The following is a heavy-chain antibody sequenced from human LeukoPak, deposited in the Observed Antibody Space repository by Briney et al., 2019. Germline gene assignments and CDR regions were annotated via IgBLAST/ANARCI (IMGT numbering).Heavy chain of an antibody. CDR1: GFTFSSYG. CDR2: IRYDGSNK. D-gene: IGHD4/OR15-4a*01. J-gene: IGHJ4*02. CDR3: AKDRTIRTEVY. V-gene: IGHV3-30*02. Sequence: GGSLRLSCAASGFTFSSYGMHWVRQAPGKGLKWVAFIRYDGSNKYYADSVKGRFTISRDNSKNTLYLQMNSLRVEDTAVYYCAKDRTIRTEVYWGQGTLVTVSS.